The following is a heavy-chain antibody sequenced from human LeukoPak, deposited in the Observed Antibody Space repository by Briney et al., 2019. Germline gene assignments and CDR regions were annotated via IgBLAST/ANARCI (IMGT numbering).Heavy chain of an antibody. CDR3: ARERYGDSSGGDLDY. Sequence: EASVKVSCKASGGTFSSYAISWVRQAPGQGLEWMGGIIPIFGTANYAQKFQGRVTITTDESTSTAYMELSSLRSEDTAVYYCARERYGDSSGGDLDYWGQGTLVTVSS. V-gene: IGHV1-69*05. CDR1: GGTFSSYA. J-gene: IGHJ4*02. D-gene: IGHD3-22*01. CDR2: IIPIFGTA.